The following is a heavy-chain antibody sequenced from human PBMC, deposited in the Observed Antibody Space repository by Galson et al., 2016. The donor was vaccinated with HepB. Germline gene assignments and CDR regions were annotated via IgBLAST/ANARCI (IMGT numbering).Heavy chain of an antibody. CDR3: ASGGAYYYDTSGYYYRYYFDY. CDR1: GGTFSSDA. D-gene: IGHD3-22*01. V-gene: IGHV1-69*06. J-gene: IGHJ4*01. Sequence: SVKVSCKAYGGTFSSDAISWVRQAPGQGLEWMGAITPIFGTVNYAQKFQGRLTITADRSTSAAYMEMSSLRSEDTAVYYYASGGAYYYDTSGYYYRYYFDYWGQGTLVTVSS. CDR2: ITPIFGTV.